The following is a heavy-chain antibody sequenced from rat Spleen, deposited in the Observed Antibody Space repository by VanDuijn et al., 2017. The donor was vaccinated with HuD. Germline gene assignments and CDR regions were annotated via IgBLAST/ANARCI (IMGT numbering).Heavy chain of an antibody. CDR1: GFTLNDYW. V-gene: IGHV5-62*01. D-gene: IGHD3-7*01. CDR3: GSPKFPDF. J-gene: IGHJ1*01. CDR2: ISSSSGT. Sequence: VQLVESGGGLVQPGRSLKLSCVASGFTLNDYWMTWIRQAPGKGLEWIASISSSSGTVYADAVKGRFTISRDNAKNTLYLQLNSLKSEDTAIYYCGSPKFPDFWGPGTMVTVSS.